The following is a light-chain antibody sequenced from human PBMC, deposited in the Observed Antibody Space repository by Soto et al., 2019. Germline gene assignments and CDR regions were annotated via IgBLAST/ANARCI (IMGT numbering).Light chain of an antibody. V-gene: IGLV2-14*01. CDR3: SSYTSSSTLCV. CDR1: SSDVGGYNY. CDR2: DVS. Sequence: QSVLTQPASVSGSPGQSITISCTGTSSDVGGYNYVSWYQQHPGKAPKLMIYDVSNRPSGVSNRFSGSKSGSTASLTISGLQAEDEADYYCSSYTSSSTLCVFGTGTKVT. J-gene: IGLJ1*01.